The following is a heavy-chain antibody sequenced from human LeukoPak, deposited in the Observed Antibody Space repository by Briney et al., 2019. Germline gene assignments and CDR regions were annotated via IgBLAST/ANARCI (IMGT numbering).Heavy chain of an antibody. D-gene: IGHD1-26*01. V-gene: IGHV4-34*01. Sequence: SETLSLSCAVYGGSFSGYYWSWIRQPPGKGLEWIGEINHSGSTNYNPSLKSRDTISLDTSKNQSSLKLSSVTAADTSVYYCARGLVVGATCDYWGQGTLVTVSS. CDR1: GGSFSGYY. CDR3: ARGLVVGATCDY. J-gene: IGHJ4*02. CDR2: INHSGST.